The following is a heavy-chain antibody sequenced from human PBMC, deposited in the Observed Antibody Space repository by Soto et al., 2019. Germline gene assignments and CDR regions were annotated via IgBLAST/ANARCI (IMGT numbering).Heavy chain of an antibody. CDR1: GYTFTSYG. CDR2: ISADNGNT. D-gene: IGHD6-13*01. J-gene: IGHJ4*02. CDR3: ARTSARDSSSWYMWAPGGLKGVAY. Sequence: QVQLVQSGAEVKKPGASVKVSCKASGYTFTSYGISWVRQAPGQGLEWMGWISADNGNTNYAQKLQGRVTMTTDTSMMTAVVELRSLRSDDTAVYYCARTSARDSSSWYMWAPGGLKGVAYWGQGTLVTV. V-gene: IGHV1-18*01.